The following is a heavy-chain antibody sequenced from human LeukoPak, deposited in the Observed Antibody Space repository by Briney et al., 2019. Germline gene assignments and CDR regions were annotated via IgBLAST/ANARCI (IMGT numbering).Heavy chain of an antibody. D-gene: IGHD4-17*01. Sequence: GASVKVSCKASGYTSISYDINWVRQATGQGLEWMGWMSPNSGNTGYAQKFQGRITMTKSTSISTAYMELSDLESEDTAVYYCARTPPDYGIDYWGQGTLVTVSS. V-gene: IGHV1-8*01. CDR2: MSPNSGNT. J-gene: IGHJ4*02. CDR3: ARTPPDYGIDY. CDR1: GYTSISYD.